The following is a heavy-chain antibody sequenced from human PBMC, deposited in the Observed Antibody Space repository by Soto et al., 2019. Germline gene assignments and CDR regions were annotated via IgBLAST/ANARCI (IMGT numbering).Heavy chain of an antibody. CDR3: VRGGGNDPFEY. CDR1: GASIIYGGYS. V-gene: IGHV4-30-2*06. Sequence: QLRLQESGSGVVKTSESLSLTCTVFGASIIYGGYSWSWIRQSPGRGLEWSGHITHLENTYFNPSFKSRVSMSIDRTKNHFSLKVTSITAADKGRYFCVRGGGNDPFEYWGQGILVNVSS. J-gene: IGHJ4*02. D-gene: IGHD5-12*01. CDR2: ITHLENT.